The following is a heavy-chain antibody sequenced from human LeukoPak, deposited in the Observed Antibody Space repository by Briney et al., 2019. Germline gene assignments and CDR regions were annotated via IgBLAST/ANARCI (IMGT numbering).Heavy chain of an antibody. J-gene: IGHJ4*02. V-gene: IGHV3-23*01. CDR1: GFTLSSYA. CDR3: AKDQASSGWYEY. D-gene: IGHD6-19*01. Sequence: PGGSLRLSCAASGFTLSSYAMSWVRQAPGKGLEWVSAISGSGGSTYYADSVKGRFTISRDNSKNTLYLQMNSLRAEDTAVYYCAKDQASSGWYEYWGQGTLVTVSS. CDR2: ISGSGGST.